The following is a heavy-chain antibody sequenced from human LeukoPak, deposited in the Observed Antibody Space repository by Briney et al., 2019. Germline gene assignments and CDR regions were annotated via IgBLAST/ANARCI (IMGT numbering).Heavy chain of an antibody. V-gene: IGHV3-33*01. CDR3: ARRGTSWFNVEY. D-gene: IGHD6-13*01. CDR2: VWYDGSNK. CDR1: GFTFSNYG. Sequence: GRSLRLSCAASGFTFSNYGMHWVRQAPGKGLEWVALVWYDGSNKYYADSVKGRFTISRDNSKNTLYLQMTTLRVEDTAVYYCARRGTSWFNVEYWGQGVLLTVSS. J-gene: IGHJ4*02.